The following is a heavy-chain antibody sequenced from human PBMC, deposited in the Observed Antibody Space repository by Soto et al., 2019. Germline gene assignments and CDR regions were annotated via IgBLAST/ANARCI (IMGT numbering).Heavy chain of an antibody. CDR2: IIPILGIA. V-gene: IGHV1-69*02. CDR1: GGTFSSYT. Sequence: ASVKVSCKASGGTFSSYTISWVRQAPGQGLEWMGRIIPILGIANYAQKFQGRVTITADKSTSTAYMELSSLRSEDTAVYYCARASRGDPYPYYYYYYMDVWGKGTTVTVSS. CDR3: ARASRGDPYPYYYYYYMDV. J-gene: IGHJ6*03. D-gene: IGHD2-21*01.